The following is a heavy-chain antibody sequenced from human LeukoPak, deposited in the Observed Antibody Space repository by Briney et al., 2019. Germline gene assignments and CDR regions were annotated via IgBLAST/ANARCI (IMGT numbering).Heavy chain of an antibody. CDR2: IYHSGSA. D-gene: IGHD2-15*01. V-gene: IGHV4-38-2*02. CDR3: AREGSRRLYMDV. J-gene: IGHJ6*03. CDR1: GYSINSGYY. Sequence: PSETLSLTCTVSGYSINSGYYWAWIRQPPGKGLEWIGSIYHSGSAYYNPSLKSRVTISVDTSKNHFSLRLTSLTAADTAVYYCAREGSRRLYMDVWGRGTTITVSS.